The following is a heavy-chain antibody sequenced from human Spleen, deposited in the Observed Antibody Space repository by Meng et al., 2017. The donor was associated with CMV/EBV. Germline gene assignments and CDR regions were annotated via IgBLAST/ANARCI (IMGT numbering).Heavy chain of an antibody. J-gene: IGHJ4*02. V-gene: IGHV6-1*01. CDR3: ARDPPGDQGYDY. CDR1: GDMVSSNTAA. D-gene: IGHD3-16*01. CDR2: TYYRSKWYN. Sequence: SGPRRVQPPQPLSPLCATSGDMVSSNTAAWNWIMQSPTRCLEWLGSTYYRSKWYNSYAVSVKSRIIINPDTSKNQFSLQLRSVIPEDTAVYYCARDPPGDQGYDYWGQGILVTVSS.